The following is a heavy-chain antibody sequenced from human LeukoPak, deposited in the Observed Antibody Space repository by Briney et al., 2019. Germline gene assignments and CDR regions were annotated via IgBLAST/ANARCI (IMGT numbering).Heavy chain of an antibody. V-gene: IGHV1-2*06. Sequence: ASVKVSCKASGYTFTGYYMHWVRQAPGQGLEWMGRINPNSGGTNYAQKFQGRVTMTRDTSISTVYMEVSRLRSDDTAVYHCARGGNTIFGVIDYWGQGTLVTVSS. CDR1: GYTFTGYY. D-gene: IGHD3-3*01. J-gene: IGHJ4*02. CDR2: INPNSGGT. CDR3: ARGGNTIFGVIDY.